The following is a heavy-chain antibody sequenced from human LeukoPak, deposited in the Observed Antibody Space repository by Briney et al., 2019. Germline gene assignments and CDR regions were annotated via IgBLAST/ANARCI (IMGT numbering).Heavy chain of an antibody. D-gene: IGHD2-2*03. Sequence: ASVKVSCKASGYTFTGYYIHWVRQAPGQGLEWMGWINPNSGGTNYAQKFQGRVTMTRDTSISTAYMELSRLRSDDTAVYYCARGPPDGYCSSTSCYSIDYWGQGTLVTVSS. CDR3: ARGPPDGYCSSTSCYSIDY. V-gene: IGHV1-2*02. CDR2: INPNSGGT. J-gene: IGHJ4*02. CDR1: GYTFTGYY.